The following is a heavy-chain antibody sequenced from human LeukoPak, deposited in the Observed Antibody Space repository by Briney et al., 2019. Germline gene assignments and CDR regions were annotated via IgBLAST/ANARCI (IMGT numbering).Heavy chain of an antibody. Sequence: KPSETLSLTWAVSGGPISSINWWSWVRQPPGKGLEWIGEIYHSGSTNYNPSLKSRVTISVDKSKNQFSLKLSSVTAADTAVYYCARVHYYGSGSYYWFDPWGQGTLVTVSS. CDR3: ARVHYYGSGSYYWFDP. CDR1: GGPISSINW. D-gene: IGHD3-10*01. CDR2: IYHSGST. J-gene: IGHJ5*02. V-gene: IGHV4-4*02.